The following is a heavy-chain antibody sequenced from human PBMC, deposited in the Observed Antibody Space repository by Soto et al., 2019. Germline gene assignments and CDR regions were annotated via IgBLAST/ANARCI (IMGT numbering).Heavy chain of an antibody. V-gene: IGHV3-48*03. CDR2: ISSSGSTI. J-gene: IGHJ4*02. Sequence: GGSLRLSCAASGFTFSSYEMNWVRQAPGKGLEWVSYISSSGSTIYYADSVKGRFAISRDNAKNSLYLQMNSLRAEDTAVYYCARDLGYYDSSGYVPFDYWGQGTLVTVSS. CDR3: ARDLGYYDSSGYVPFDY. CDR1: GFTFSSYE. D-gene: IGHD3-22*01.